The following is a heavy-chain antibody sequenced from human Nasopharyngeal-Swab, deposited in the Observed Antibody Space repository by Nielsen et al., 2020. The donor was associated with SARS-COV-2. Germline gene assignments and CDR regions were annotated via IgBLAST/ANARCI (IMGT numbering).Heavy chain of an antibody. V-gene: IGHV4-59*08. CDR1: GGSISSHY. CDR2: IYYTGNT. Sequence: ESLKISCTVSGGSISSHYWSWIRQPPGKGLEWIGYIYYTGNTHFNPSLKSRVTISADTSKNQFSLKLSFVTAADTAVYYCARGGGGRLAHFDYWGQGNLVTVSS. CDR3: ARGGGGRLAHFDY. J-gene: IGHJ4*02. D-gene: IGHD2-21*01.